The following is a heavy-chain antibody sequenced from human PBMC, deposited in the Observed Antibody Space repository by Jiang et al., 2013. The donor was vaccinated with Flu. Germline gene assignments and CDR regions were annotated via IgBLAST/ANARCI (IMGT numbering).Heavy chain of an antibody. V-gene: IGHV1-69*01. CDR2: IIPIFATT. CDR1: GGSFSSYA. Sequence: SGAEVKEPGSSVKISCKASGGSFSSYASSWVRQAPGQGLEWMGGIIPIFATTDYAQNFQGRITITVDESTSTAYMELSRLRSEDTAVYYCARVNGGYSSGGPFDYWGQGTLVTVSS. D-gene: IGHD5-18*01. CDR3: ARVNGGYSSGGPFDY. J-gene: IGHJ4*02.